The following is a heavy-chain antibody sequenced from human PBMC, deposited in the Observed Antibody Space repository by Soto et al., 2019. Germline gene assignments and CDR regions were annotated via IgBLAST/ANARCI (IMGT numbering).Heavy chain of an antibody. CDR2: INPSGGIT. V-gene: IGHV1-46*03. D-gene: IGHD1-26*01. CDR3: ARGGSPFDY. CDR1: GYTFINYH. Sequence: ASVKVSCKASGYTFINYHMHWVRQAPGQGLEWVGIINPSGGITAYAQKFQGRITMTRDTSTSTVYMELSSLRSEDTAVYYCARGGSPFDYWGQGSLVTVSS. J-gene: IGHJ4*02.